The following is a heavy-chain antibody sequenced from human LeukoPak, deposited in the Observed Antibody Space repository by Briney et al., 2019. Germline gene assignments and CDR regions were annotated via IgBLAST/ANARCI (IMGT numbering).Heavy chain of an antibody. CDR3: ARAAIVGATTYFDY. J-gene: IGHJ4*02. V-gene: IGHV1-18*01. CDR1: GYTFTSYG. D-gene: IGHD1-26*01. CDR2: ISAYNGNT. Sequence: GASVKVSCKASGYTFTSYGISWVRQAPGQGLEWMGWISAYNGNTDYAQKLQGRVTMTTDTSTSTAYMELRSLRSDDTAVYYCARAAIVGATTYFDYWGQGTLVTVSS.